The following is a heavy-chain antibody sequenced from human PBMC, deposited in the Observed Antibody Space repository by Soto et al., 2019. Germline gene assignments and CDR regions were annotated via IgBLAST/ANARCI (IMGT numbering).Heavy chain of an antibody. CDR3: ARHPWGDSSGWYAGNWFDP. V-gene: IGHV4-59*08. CDR2: IYYSGST. Sequence: SETLSVTCTVSGGSISSYYWSWSRQPPGKGLEWIGYIYYSGSTNYNPSLKSRVTISVDTSKNQFSLKLSSVTAADTAVYYCARHPWGDSSGWYAGNWFDPWGQGTLVTVSS. J-gene: IGHJ5*02. D-gene: IGHD6-19*01. CDR1: GGSISSYY.